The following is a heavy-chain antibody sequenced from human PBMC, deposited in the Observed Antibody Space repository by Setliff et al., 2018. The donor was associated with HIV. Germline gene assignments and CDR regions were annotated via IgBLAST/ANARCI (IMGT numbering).Heavy chain of an antibody. CDR2: IHYDEKT. CDR3: ARGSYRGSGYFVRYFDS. CDR1: GDSASNSRYY. D-gene: IGHD3-3*01. V-gene: IGHV4-39*02. Sequence: LSLTCTVSGDSASNSRYYWAWIRQPPGKGLEYIGSIHYDEKTYYNPSLKSRVTISIDTSKNQFSLSLTSVTDADTAVYYCARGSYRGSGYFVRYFDSWAQGMPVTVSS. J-gene: IGHJ4*02.